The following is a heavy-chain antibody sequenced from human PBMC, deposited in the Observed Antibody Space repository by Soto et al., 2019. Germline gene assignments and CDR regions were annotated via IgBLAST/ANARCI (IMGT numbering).Heavy chain of an antibody. J-gene: IGHJ6*02. CDR2: ISGDGSPT. CDR1: GFRFSSYG. D-gene: IGHD1-26*01. CDR3: ARDMSGGTYNYYYGMDV. V-gene: IGHV3-30*12. Sequence: PGGSLRLSCRTSGFRFSSYGMHWVRQAPGKGPEWVAFISGDGSPTYYADSVKGRFTISRDNSKNTLYLQMNSLRADDTAVYYCARDMSGGTYNYYYGMDVWGQGTTVTAP.